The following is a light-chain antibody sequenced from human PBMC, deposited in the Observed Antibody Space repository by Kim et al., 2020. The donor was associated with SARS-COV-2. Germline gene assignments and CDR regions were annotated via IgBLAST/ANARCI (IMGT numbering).Light chain of an antibody. CDR1: NLENKY. CDR2: QDS. J-gene: IGLJ3*02. V-gene: IGLV3-1*01. CDR3: QAWDSITAV. Sequence: SVSPGQTASITCSGNNLENKYVYWYQQRPGQSPLLILHQDSKRPSGIPERFSGSSSGNTVTLTISGTQAMDEADYYCQAWDSITAVFGGGTQLTV.